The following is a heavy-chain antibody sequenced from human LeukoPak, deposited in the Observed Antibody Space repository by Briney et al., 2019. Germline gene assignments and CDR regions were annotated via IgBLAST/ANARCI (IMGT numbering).Heavy chain of an antibody. Sequence: ASVKVSCKASGYTFTGYYMHWVRQAPGQGLEWMGWINPNSGGTNYAQKFQGWVTMTRDTSISTAYMELSRLRSDDTAVYYCARKTYYYDSSVLLPPRNWFDPWGQGTLVTVSS. V-gene: IGHV1-2*04. D-gene: IGHD3-22*01. CDR1: GYTFTGYY. CDR2: INPNSGGT. J-gene: IGHJ5*02. CDR3: ARKTYYYDSSVLLPPRNWFDP.